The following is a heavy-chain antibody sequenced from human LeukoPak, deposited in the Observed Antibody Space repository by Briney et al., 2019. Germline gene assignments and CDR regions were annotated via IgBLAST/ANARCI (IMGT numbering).Heavy chain of an antibody. V-gene: IGHV1-2*02. CDR3: ARDLYGGTSATFDD. J-gene: IGHJ5*02. Sequence: ASVKVSCKTSRGTFSSYAITWVRQAPGQGLEWMGWINPNSGGTYYAQKFQGRVTMTSDTSISTAYMELSRLRSDNTAVYYCARDLYGGTSATFDDWGQGTLVTVSS. D-gene: IGHD4-23*01. CDR1: RGTFSSYA. CDR2: INPNSGGT.